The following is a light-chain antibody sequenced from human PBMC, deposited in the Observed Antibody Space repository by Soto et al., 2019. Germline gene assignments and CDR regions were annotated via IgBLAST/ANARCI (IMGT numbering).Light chain of an antibody. Sequence: EIVLTQSPGTLSLSPGERATLACRASQRVSSSYLAWYQQKPGQAPRLLIYGASSRATGIPDRFSGSGSGTDFTLTISRLEPEDFAVYYCQQYGVTFGPGTNVDIK. CDR2: GAS. CDR3: QQYGVT. V-gene: IGKV3-20*01. J-gene: IGKJ3*01. CDR1: QRVSSSY.